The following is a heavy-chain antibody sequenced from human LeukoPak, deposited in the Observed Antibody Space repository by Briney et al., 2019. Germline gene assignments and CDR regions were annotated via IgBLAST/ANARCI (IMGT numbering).Heavy chain of an antibody. D-gene: IGHD3-10*01. CDR1: GGTFSSYA. V-gene: IGHV1-69*13. CDR3: ARGTYYYGSGSYYKELDP. Sequence: ASVKVSCKASGGTFSSYAISWVRQAPGQGLEWMGGIIPIFGTANYAQKFQGRVTITADESTSTAYMELSSLRFEDTAVYYCARGTYYYGSGSYYKELDPWGQGTLVTVSS. CDR2: IIPIFGTA. J-gene: IGHJ5*02.